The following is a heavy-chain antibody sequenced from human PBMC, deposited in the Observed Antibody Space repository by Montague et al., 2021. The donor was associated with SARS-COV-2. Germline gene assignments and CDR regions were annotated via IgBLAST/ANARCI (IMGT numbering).Heavy chain of an antibody. CDR1: GFSFSNYA. CDR2: ISGSGDIT. J-gene: IGHJ4*02. D-gene: IGHD6-13*01. V-gene: IGHV3-23*01. Sequence: SRRLSLSASGFSFSNYAMSWVRQAPGKGLEWVSPISGSGDITHYADSVKGRFTISRDNSKNTLYLQMNSLRAEDTAVYYCAEEAVYSSSWEYFDYWGQGTLVTVSS. CDR3: AEEAVYSSSWEYFDY.